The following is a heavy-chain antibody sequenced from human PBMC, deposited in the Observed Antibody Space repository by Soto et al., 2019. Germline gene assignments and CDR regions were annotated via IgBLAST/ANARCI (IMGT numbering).Heavy chain of an antibody. J-gene: IGHJ6*02. CDR3: ARVPVVYGMDV. V-gene: IGHV4-30-2*01. CDR2: IYHSGST. CDR1: GGSVRTARSY. Sequence: SETLSLTCTVSGGSVRTARSYWSWIRQPPGKGLEWIGYIYHSGSTYYNPSLKSRVTISVDRSKNQFSLKLSSVTAADTAVYYCARVPVVYGMDVWGQGTTVTVSS.